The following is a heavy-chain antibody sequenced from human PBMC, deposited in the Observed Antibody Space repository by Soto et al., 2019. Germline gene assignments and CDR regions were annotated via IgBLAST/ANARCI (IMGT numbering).Heavy chain of an antibody. V-gene: IGHV1-18*04. D-gene: IGHD3-10*01. CDR3: ARDLVLLWFGESNNWFDP. Sequence: ALVKVSCKASGYTFTSYGISWVRQAPGQGLEWMGWISAYNGNTNYAQKLQGRVTMTTDTSTSTAYMELRSLRSDDTAVYYCARDLVLLWFGESNNWFDPWGQGTLVTVSS. CDR2: ISAYNGNT. CDR1: GYTFTSYG. J-gene: IGHJ5*02.